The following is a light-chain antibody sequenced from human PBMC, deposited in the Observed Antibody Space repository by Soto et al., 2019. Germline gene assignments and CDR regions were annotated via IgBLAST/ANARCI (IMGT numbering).Light chain of an antibody. CDR1: QGIGNY. CDR3: QQYYNFPFT. CDR2: GAS. V-gene: IGKV1D-8*01. Sequence: VISMTQSPPLLSASIGDRVTISCWMSQGIGNYLAWYQQKPGKAPELLIYGASTVQNGVPSRFSGSGSGTDFTLTISCLQSEDVASYYCQQYYNFPFTFGPGTKVDMK. J-gene: IGKJ3*01.